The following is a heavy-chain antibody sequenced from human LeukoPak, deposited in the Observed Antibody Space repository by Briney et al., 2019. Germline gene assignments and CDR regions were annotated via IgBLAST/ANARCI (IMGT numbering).Heavy chain of an antibody. CDR2: IRYDGSNK. CDR1: GFTFSSYG. V-gene: IGHV3-30*02. Sequence: GGTLRLSCAASGFTFSSYGIHWVRQAPGKGLEWVAFIRYDGSNKYYADSVKGRFTISRDNSKNTLYLQMNSLRAEDTAVYYCAKDYSKTSYYGSGTYYRPNWFDPWGQGTLVTVSS. CDR3: AKDYSKTSYYGSGTYYRPNWFDP. D-gene: IGHD3-10*01. J-gene: IGHJ5*02.